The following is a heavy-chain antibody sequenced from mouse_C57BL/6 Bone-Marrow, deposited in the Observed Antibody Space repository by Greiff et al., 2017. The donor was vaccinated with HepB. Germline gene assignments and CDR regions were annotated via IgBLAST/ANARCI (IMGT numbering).Heavy chain of an antibody. Sequence: VQLQQSGPELVKPGASVKMSCKASGYTFTDYNMHWVKQSHGKSLEWIGYINPNNGGTRYNQKFKGKATLTVNKSSSTAYMELRSLTSEDSAVYYCARPTVVAEFDYWGQGTTLTVSS. CDR1: GYTFTDYN. CDR3: ARPTVVAEFDY. V-gene: IGHV1-22*01. J-gene: IGHJ2*01. CDR2: INPNNGGT. D-gene: IGHD1-1*01.